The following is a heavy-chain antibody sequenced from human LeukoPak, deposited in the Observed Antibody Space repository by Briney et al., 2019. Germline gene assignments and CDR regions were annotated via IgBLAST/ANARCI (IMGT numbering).Heavy chain of an antibody. V-gene: IGHV7-4-1*02. J-gene: IGHJ3*01. CDR2: INTHSGNP. CDR3: AKGILRFDL. CDR1: GYSFNSQG. Sequence: ASVKVSCKASGYSFNSQGMNWVRQVPGQGLEWMGWINTHSGNPTYAQGFTGRFVFSLDASASTAYLQISSLKAEDTAIYYCAKGILRFDLWGQGTMVTVSS.